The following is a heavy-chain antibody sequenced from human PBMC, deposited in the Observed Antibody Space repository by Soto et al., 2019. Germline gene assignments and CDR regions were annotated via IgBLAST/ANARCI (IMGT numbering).Heavy chain of an antibody. V-gene: IGHV3-21*01. Sequence: EVQLVESGGGLVKPGGSLRLFCPASGFTFSSYSMNWVRQAPGKGLEWVSCISSSSSYIDYADSVKGRFTIARDNAKNSLYLQMNSPRAEDTAMYYCARAQGSGYPGDGAFDIWGQGTMVTVSS. J-gene: IGHJ3*02. CDR1: GFTFSSYS. CDR3: ARAQGSGYPGDGAFDI. D-gene: IGHD5-12*01. CDR2: ISSSSSYI.